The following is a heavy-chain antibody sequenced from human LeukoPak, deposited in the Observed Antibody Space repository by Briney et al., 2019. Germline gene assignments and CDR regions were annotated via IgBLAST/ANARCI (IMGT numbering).Heavy chain of an antibody. D-gene: IGHD3-3*01. J-gene: IGHJ6*02. CDR2: IIPILGIA. CDR1: GGTFSSYT. CDR3: ASEYEFYGMDV. Sequence: SVKVSCKASGGTFSSYTIRWVRQAPGQGLEWMGRIIPILGIANYAQEFQGRVTITADKSTSTAYMELSSLRSEDTAVYYCASEYEFYGMDVWGQGTPVTVSS. V-gene: IGHV1-69*02.